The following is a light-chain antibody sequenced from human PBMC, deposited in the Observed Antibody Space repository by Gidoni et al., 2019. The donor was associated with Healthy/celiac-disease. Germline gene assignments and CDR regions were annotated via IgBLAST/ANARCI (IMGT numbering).Light chain of an antibody. CDR3: AAWDDRLRAWV. CDR2: RNH. CDR1: SSNIGSNY. V-gene: IGLV1-47*01. J-gene: IGLJ3*02. Sequence: QSVLNQRPSASGTPGHRVPISCSGSSSNIGSNYVYWYQQIPGTAPKLRIYRNHQRPSGVPVRFSGSKSGTSASLAIRGLRYEDEADYYCAAWDDRLRAWVFGGGTKLTVL.